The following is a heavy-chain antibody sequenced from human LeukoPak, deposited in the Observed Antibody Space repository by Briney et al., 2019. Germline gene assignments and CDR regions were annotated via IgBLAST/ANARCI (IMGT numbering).Heavy chain of an antibody. CDR1: GDSVSSNSAA. CDR3: ARAYCGGDCYSVYYYYMDV. CDR2: TYYRSKWYN. J-gene: IGHJ6*03. Sequence: SQTLSLTCAISGDSVSSNSAAWNWIRQSPSRGLEWLGRTYYRSKWYNDYAVSVKSRITINPDTSKNQFSLQLNSVTPEDTAVYYCARAYCGGDCYSVYYYYMDVWGKGTTVTVSS. V-gene: IGHV6-1*01. D-gene: IGHD2-21*02.